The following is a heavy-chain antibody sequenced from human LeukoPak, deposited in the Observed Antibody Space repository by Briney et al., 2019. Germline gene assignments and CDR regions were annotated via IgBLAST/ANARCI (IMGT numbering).Heavy chain of an antibody. CDR3: AKDQDGRVLRYFDWFDY. J-gene: IGHJ4*01. CDR2: ISGSGGST. Sequence: PGGSLRLSCAASGFTFSSYAMSWVRQAPGKGLEWVSAISGSGGSTYYADSVKGRFTISRDNSKNTLYLQMNSLRAEDTAVYYCAKDQDGRVLRYFDWFDYWGQEPWSPSPQ. V-gene: IGHV3-23*01. CDR1: GFTFSSYA. D-gene: IGHD3-9*01.